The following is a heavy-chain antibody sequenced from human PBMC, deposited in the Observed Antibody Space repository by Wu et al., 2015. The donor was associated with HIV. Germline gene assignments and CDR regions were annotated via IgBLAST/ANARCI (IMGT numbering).Heavy chain of an antibody. CDR1: GYIFKNQY. Sequence: QVQLVQSDADPRNPGASVKVSCKASGYIFKNQYIHWVRQAPGQGLEWMGWINPNSGGTNYAQKFQGRVTLTRDTSIGTAYMELSRLTSDDTAVYYCARGDYANYDFWSAYPSYWGQGTLVTVSS. V-gene: IGHV1-2*02. CDR2: INPNSGGT. D-gene: IGHD3-3*01. CDR3: ARGDYANYDFWSAYPSY. J-gene: IGHJ4*02.